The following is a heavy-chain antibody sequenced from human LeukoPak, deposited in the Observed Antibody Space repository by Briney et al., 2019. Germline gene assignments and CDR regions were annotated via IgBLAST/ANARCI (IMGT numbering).Heavy chain of an antibody. CDR2: MNPVSGNA. D-gene: IGHD2-2*01. CDR3: ARAPMGTAALY. Sequence: ASVKVSYKASGYTFTNFDINWVRQAPGQGLEWMGWMNPVSGNAGSAQKFQGRVTLTRDMSISTAYMELSSLRSDDTAFYYCARAPMGTAALYWGQGTLVTVSS. V-gene: IGHV1-8*01. CDR1: GYTFTNFD. J-gene: IGHJ4*02.